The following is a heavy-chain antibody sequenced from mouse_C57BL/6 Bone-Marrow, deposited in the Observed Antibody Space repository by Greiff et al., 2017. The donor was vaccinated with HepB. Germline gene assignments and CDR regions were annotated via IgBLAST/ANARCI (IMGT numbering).Heavy chain of an antibody. V-gene: IGHV1-69*01. J-gene: IGHJ4*01. CDR3: AIDKTTKYAMDY. Sequence: QVQLQQPGAELVMPGASVKLSCKASGYTFTSYWMHWVKQRPGQGLEWIGELDPSDSYTNYNQKFKGKSTLTVDKSSSTAYMQLSSLTSEDSAVYYCAIDKTTKYAMDYWGQGTAVTGSS. CDR1: GYTFTSYW. CDR2: LDPSDSYT. D-gene: IGHD6-1*01.